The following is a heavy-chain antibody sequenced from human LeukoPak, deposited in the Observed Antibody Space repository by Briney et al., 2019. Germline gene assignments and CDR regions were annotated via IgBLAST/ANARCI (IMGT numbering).Heavy chain of an antibody. V-gene: IGHV4-59*08. CDR1: GGSISSYY. D-gene: IGHD6-19*01. CDR2: IYYSGST. Sequence: PSETLSLTCTDSGGSISSYYWSWIRQPPGKGLEWIGYIYYSGSTNYNPSLKSRVTISVDTSKNQFSLKLSSVTAADTAVYYCARCGYSSGWYQFFDYWGQGTLVTVSS. J-gene: IGHJ4*02. CDR3: ARCGYSSGWYQFFDY.